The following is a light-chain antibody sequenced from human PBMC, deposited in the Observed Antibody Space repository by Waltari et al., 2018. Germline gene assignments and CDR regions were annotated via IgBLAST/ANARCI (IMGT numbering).Light chain of an antibody. J-gene: IGKJ2*02. CDR2: RAS. Sequence: EIVMTQSPAALSVSPGERATLSCRASQSISDNLAWYQHKTGQPPRLLISRASTRATGVPARFSGSGSGTEFTLTISSLQSEDSAIYFCQQYNTWPPSTFGQGTKLEI. CDR1: QSISDN. V-gene: IGKV3-15*01. CDR3: QQYNTWPPST.